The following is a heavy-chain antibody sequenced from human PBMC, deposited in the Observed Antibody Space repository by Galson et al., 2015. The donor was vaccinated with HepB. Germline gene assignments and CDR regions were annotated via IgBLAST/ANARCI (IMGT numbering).Heavy chain of an antibody. CDR3: ARVLAVAGPHYYYYGMDV. CDR1: GFTFSSYW. V-gene: IGHV3-74*01. J-gene: IGHJ6*02. D-gene: IGHD6-19*01. CDR2: INSDGSST. Sequence: SLRLSCAASGFTFSSYWMHWVRQAPGKGLVWVSRINSDGSSTNYADSVKGRFTISRDNAKNTLYLQMNSLRAEDTAVYYCARVLAVAGPHYYYYGMDVWGQGTTVTVSS.